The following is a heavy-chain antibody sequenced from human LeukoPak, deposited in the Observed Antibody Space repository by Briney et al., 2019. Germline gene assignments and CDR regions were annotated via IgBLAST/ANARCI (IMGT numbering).Heavy chain of an antibody. CDR3: AKDRMGCSGGSCYSFDC. V-gene: IGHV3-9*01. J-gene: IGHJ4*02. D-gene: IGHD2-15*01. CDR2: ISWNSGSI. CDR1: GFTFHDYA. Sequence: GGSLRLSCAASGFTFHDYAMHWVRHAPGKGLEWVSGISWNSGSIDYADSVRGRFTISRDNAKNSLYLQMNSLRAEDTALYYCAKDRMGCSGGSCYSFDCWGQGTLVTVSS.